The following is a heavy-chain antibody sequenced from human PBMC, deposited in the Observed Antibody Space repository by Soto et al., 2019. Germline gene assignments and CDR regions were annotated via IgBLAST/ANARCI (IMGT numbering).Heavy chain of an antibody. CDR2: IYTSGST. V-gene: IGHV4-4*07. D-gene: IGHD4-17*01. CDR3: ARDSPYGNTYYYYYGMDV. CDR1: GGSISRYY. Sequence: QVQLQESGPGLVKPSETLSLTCTVSGGSISRYYWSWIRQPAGKGLEWIGRIYTSGSTNYNPSLKSRVTMSVDTSKNQFSLKLSSVTAADTAVYYCARDSPYGNTYYYYYGMDVWGQGTTVTVSS. J-gene: IGHJ6*02.